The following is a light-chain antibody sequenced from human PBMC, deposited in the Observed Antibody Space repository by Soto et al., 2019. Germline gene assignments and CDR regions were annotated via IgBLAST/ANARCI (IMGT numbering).Light chain of an antibody. CDR1: QTIMTY. Sequence: DIQMTQSTSCLSASVGDEITVPCRASQTIMTYLNWYQLKPGKPPRLLIYAASSLQSGVPSRFSGSGSGTDFTLTISSLQPEDFATYSCQQSYNSPQTFGRGTEVDIK. CDR3: QQSYNSPQT. V-gene: IGKV1-39*01. J-gene: IGKJ1*01. CDR2: AAS.